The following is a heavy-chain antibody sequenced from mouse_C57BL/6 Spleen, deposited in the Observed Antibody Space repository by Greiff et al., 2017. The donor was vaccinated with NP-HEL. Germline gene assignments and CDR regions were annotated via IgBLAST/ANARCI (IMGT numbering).Heavy chain of an antibody. Sequence: VQLQQSGAELVKPGASVKISCKASGYAFSSYWMNWVKQRPGKGLEWIGQIYPGDGDTNYNGKFKGKATLTADKSSSTAYMQLSSLTSEDSAVDFCARPDYGSSPFAYWGQGTLVTVSA. D-gene: IGHD1-1*01. CDR1: GYAFSSYW. J-gene: IGHJ3*01. V-gene: IGHV1-80*01. CDR2: IYPGDGDT. CDR3: ARPDYGSSPFAY.